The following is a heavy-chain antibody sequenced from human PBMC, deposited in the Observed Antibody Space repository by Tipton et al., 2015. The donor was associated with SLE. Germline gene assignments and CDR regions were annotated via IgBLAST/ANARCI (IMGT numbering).Heavy chain of an antibody. CDR3: ARTHLFSPFDF. D-gene: IGHD1-14*01. CDR1: GGSIYSDTYS. CDR2: IHHSGST. V-gene: IGHV4-30-2*02. J-gene: IGHJ4*02. Sequence: TLSLTCAVSGGSIYSDTYSWSWIRQPPGKGLEWIGYIHHSGSTYYNPSLKSRVTISLDTSKNQFSLELSSVTAADTAVYYCARTHLFSPFDFWGQGTLVTVSS.